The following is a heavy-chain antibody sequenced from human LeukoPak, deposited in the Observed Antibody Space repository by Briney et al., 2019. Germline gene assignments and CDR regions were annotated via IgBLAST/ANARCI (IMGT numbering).Heavy chain of an antibody. CDR1: GYSISIGYK. CDR3: AAFRPNVPPMIPH. V-gene: IGHV4-38-2*01. D-gene: IGHD3-16*01. J-gene: IGHJ4*01. Sequence: ETLSLTCAVSGYSISIGYKWDWIRQPPGKGLGWTERNFHTGNTYYIASVKSRLTISLDTSKNQFSMKLTSVTAADTAVYYCAAFRPNVPPMIPHWGDGTLVTASS. CDR2: NFHTGNT.